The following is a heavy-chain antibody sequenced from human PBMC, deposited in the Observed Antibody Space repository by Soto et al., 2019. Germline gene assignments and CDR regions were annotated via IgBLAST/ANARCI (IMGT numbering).Heavy chain of an antibody. CDR2: INAGNGNT. Sequence: QVQLVQSGAEEKKPGASVKVSCKASGYTFTSYAMHWVRQAPGQRLEWMGWINAGNGNTKYSQKFQGRVTITRDTPASTAYRELSSLSSEDTAVYYCARHIVVVTALDYWGQGTLVTVSS. D-gene: IGHD2-21*02. CDR1: GYTFTSYA. CDR3: ARHIVVVTALDY. J-gene: IGHJ4*02. V-gene: IGHV1-3*05.